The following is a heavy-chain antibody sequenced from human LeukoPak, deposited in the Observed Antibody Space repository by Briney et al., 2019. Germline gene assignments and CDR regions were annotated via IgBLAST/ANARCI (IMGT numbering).Heavy chain of an antibody. D-gene: IGHD6-13*01. V-gene: IGHV4-39*07. J-gene: IGHJ1*01. CDR1: GGSISSSSYY. Sequence: SETLSLTCTVSGGSISSSSYYWGWIRQPPGKGLEWIGSIYYSGSTYYNPSLKSRVTISVDTSKNQFSLKLSSVTAADTAVYYCARAIAAAPFQHWGQGTLVTVSS. CDR2: IYYSGST. CDR3: ARAIAAAPFQH.